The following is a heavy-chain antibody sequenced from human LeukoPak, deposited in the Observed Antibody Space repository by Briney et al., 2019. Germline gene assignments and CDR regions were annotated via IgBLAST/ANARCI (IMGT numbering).Heavy chain of an antibody. V-gene: IGHV3-73*01. CDR2: IRSKANSYAT. Sequence: GGPLRLSCAASGFTFGGSAMHWVRQASGKGLEWVGRIRSKANSYATAYAASVKGRFTISRDDSKNTAYLQMNSLKTEDTAVYYCTGNYYGSGSYADFDYWGQGTLVTVSS. D-gene: IGHD3-10*01. CDR1: GFTFGGSA. J-gene: IGHJ4*02. CDR3: TGNYYGSGSYADFDY.